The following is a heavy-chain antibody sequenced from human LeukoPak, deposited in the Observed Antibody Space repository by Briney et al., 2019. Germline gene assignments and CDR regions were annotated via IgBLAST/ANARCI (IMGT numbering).Heavy chain of an antibody. J-gene: IGHJ2*01. CDR2: INHSGST. CDR3: ARGKVTTNFDL. Sequence: SETLSLTCAVYGGSFSGYYWSWIRQPPGKGLEWIGEINHSGSTNYNPSLKSRVTISVDTSKNQFSLKLSSVTAADTAVYYCARGKVTTNFDLWGRGTLVTVSS. V-gene: IGHV4-34*01. D-gene: IGHD4-17*01. CDR1: GGSFSGYY.